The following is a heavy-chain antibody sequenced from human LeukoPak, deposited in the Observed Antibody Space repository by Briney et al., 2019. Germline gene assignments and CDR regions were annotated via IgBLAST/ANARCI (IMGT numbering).Heavy chain of an antibody. CDR2: ISWNSGSI. V-gene: IGHV3-9*01. Sequence: GGSLRLSCEASGFTFDDYAMHWVRQAPGKGLEWVSGISWNSGSIGYADSVKGRFTISRDNAKNSLYLQMNSLRAEDTALYYCAKDVGPDYYGSGSYYGYWGQGTLVTVSS. CDR1: GFTFDDYA. D-gene: IGHD3-10*01. CDR3: AKDVGPDYYGSGSYYGY. J-gene: IGHJ4*02.